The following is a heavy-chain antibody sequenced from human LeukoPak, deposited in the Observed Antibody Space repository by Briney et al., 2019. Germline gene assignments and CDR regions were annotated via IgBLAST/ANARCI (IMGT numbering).Heavy chain of an antibody. V-gene: IGHV1-24*01. CDR1: GYTLTELS. J-gene: IGHJ4*02. CDR3: ATAIKYYYDSSGYGQFDY. D-gene: IGHD3-22*01. CDR2: FDPEDGET. Sequence: ASVKVSCKVSGYTLTELSMHWVRQAPGKGLEWMGGFDPEDGETIYAQKFQGRVTMTEDTSTDTAYMELSSLRSEDTAVYYCATAIKYYYDSSGYGQFDYWGQGTLVTVSS.